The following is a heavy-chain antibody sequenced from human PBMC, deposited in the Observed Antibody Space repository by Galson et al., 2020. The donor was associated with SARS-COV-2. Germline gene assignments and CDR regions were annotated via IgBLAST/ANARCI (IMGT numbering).Heavy chain of an antibody. CDR1: GFTFSSYS. J-gene: IGHJ4*02. V-gene: IGHV3-21*01. Sequence: LSLTCAASGFTFSSYSMNWVRQAPGKGLEWVSSISSSSSYIYYADSVKGRFTISRDNAKNSLYLQMNSLRAEDTAVYYCARVYSSTNGAGFDYWGQGTLVTVSS. CDR2: ISSSSSYI. D-gene: IGHD6-13*01. CDR3: ARVYSSTNGAGFDY.